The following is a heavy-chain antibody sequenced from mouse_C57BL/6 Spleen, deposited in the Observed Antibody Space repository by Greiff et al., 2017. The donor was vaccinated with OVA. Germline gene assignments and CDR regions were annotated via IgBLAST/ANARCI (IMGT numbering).Heavy chain of an antibody. J-gene: IGHJ1*03. D-gene: IGHD2-4*01. CDR3: ARYYYDYDGSNWYFDV. Sequence: EVQLQQSGPELVKPGALVKISCKASGYSFTGYYMNWVKQSPEKSLEWIGEINPSTGGTTYNQKFKAKATLTVDKSSSTAYMQLKSLTSEDSAVYYCARYYYDYDGSNWYFDVWGTGTTVTVSS. CDR1: GYSFTGYY. V-gene: IGHV1-42*01. CDR2: INPSTGGT.